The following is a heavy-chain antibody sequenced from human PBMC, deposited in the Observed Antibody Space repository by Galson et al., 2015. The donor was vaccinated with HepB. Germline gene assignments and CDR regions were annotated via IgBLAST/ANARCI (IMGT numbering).Heavy chain of an antibody. CDR1: GYTFTYRY. Sequence: SVKVSCKASGYTFTYRYLHWVRQAPGQALEWMGWITPFNGNTNYAQKFQARVTITRDRSMSTAYMELSSLRSEDTAMYYCACGSHNWFDPWGQGTLVTVSS. D-gene: IGHD1-26*01. CDR3: ACGSHNWFDP. V-gene: IGHV1-45*02. J-gene: IGHJ5*02. CDR2: ITPFNGNT.